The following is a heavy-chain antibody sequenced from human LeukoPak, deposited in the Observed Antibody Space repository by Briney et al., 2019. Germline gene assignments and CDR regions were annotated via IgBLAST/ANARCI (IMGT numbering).Heavy chain of an antibody. J-gene: IGHJ4*02. Sequence: ASVKISCKASGYTFTGYYMHWVRQAPGQGLEGMGWINPNSGGTNYAQKFQGRVTMTRDTSISTAYMELSRLRSDDTAVYYCARGLRGYSYVTEVYYFDYWGQGTLVTVSS. V-gene: IGHV1-2*02. CDR2: INPNSGGT. CDR3: ARGLRGYSYVTEVYYFDY. D-gene: IGHD5-18*01. CDR1: GYTFTGYY.